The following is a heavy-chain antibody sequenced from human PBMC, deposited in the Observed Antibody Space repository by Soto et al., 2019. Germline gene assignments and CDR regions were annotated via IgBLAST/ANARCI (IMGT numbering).Heavy chain of an antibody. CDR2: VKDKGSVVTT. CDR3: TTEIHGCRYFDY. V-gene: IGHV3-15*01. D-gene: IGHD3-10*01. J-gene: IGHJ4*02. CDR1: GFPFINAL. Sequence: GGSLRLSCAASGFPFINALLNWVRQAPGKGLEWFVHVKDKGSVVTTDYAAPVQGRFTISRDDSQNPLHLQMDSLNTEDTAVYVCTTEIHGCRYFDYWGQGTLVTASS.